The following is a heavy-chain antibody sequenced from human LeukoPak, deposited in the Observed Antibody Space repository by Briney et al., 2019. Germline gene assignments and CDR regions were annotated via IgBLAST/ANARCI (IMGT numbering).Heavy chain of an antibody. CDR3: ARDHHDFWSGYSY. CDR1: GGTFSSYA. V-gene: IGHV1-69*04. J-gene: IGHJ4*02. CDR2: IIPILGIA. Sequence: SVKVSCKASGGTFSSYAISWVRQAPGQGLEWMGRIIPILGIANYAQKFQGRVTITADKFTSTAYMELSSLRSEDTAVYYCARDHHDFWSGYSYWGQGTLVTVSS. D-gene: IGHD3-3*01.